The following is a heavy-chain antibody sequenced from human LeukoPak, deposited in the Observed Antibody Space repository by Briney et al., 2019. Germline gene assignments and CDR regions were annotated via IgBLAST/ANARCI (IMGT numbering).Heavy chain of an antibody. Sequence: SETLSLTCTVSGYSISSGYYWGWIRQPPGKGLEWIGSIYHSGSTYDNPSLKSRVTISVDTSKNQFSPKLSSVTAADTAVYYCARVSVAGPYDAFDIWGQGTMVTVSS. CDR2: IYHSGST. CDR3: ARVSVAGPYDAFDI. D-gene: IGHD6-19*01. V-gene: IGHV4-38-2*02. CDR1: GYSISSGYY. J-gene: IGHJ3*02.